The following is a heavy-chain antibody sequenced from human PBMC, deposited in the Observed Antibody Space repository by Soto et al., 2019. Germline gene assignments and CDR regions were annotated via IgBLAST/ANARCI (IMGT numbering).Heavy chain of an antibody. CDR3: AADATAWQQMVPSDY. CDR2: IAVGSGYT. J-gene: IGHJ4*02. D-gene: IGHD2-8*01. V-gene: IGHV1-58*01. CDR1: GFTFTSSA. Sequence: SVKVSCKASGFTFTSSAFQWVRQARGQRLEWIGWIAVGSGYTNYAQRFQDRVTLTRDMSTATAYMELSRLTSEDTAIYYCAADATAWQQMVPSDYWGQGTLVTVSS.